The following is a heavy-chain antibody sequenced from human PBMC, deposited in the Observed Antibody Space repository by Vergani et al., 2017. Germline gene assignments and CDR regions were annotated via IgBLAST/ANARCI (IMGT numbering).Heavy chain of an antibody. CDR3: ATKSCGTPGCQIGYFRE. V-gene: IGHV3-30*03. CDR1: GFTSSYYG. D-gene: IGHD1-1*01. Sequence: QEHLVESGGGVVQPGRSLRLSCVVSGFTSSYYGMHWVRQAPGKGLEWVAVISYDGTQKYYADSVKGRFTISRDNSKSTLYLQMNSLRTEDTAVYYCATKSCGTPGCQIGYFREWGQGTLVTVSS. CDR2: ISYDGTQK. J-gene: IGHJ1*01.